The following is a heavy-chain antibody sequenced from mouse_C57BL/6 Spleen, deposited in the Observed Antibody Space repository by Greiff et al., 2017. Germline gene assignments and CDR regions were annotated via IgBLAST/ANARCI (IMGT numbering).Heavy chain of an antibody. CDR1: GFTFTDYY. CDR3: ARYEHYGSSSFAY. V-gene: IGHV7-3*01. J-gene: IGHJ3*01. Sequence: DVMLVESGGGLVQPGGSLSLSCAASGFTFTDYYMSWVRQPPGKALEWLGFIRNKANGYTTEYSASVKGRFTISRDNSQSILYLQMNALRAEDSATDYCARYEHYGSSSFAYWGQGTLVTVSA. D-gene: IGHD1-1*01. CDR2: IRNKANGYTT.